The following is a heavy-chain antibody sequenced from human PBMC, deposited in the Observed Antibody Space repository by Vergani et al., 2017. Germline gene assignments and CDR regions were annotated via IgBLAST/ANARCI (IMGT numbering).Heavy chain of an antibody. Sequence: QVQLQQWGAGLLKPSETLSLTCAVYGGSFSGYYWSWIRQPPGKGLEWIGEINHSGSTNYNPSLKSRVTISVDTSKNQFSLKLSSVTAADTAVYYCAGSSSWYYWGQGTLVTVSS. D-gene: IGHD6-13*01. J-gene: IGHJ4*02. CDR1: GGSFSGYY. CDR2: INHSGST. V-gene: IGHV4-34*01. CDR3: AGSSSWYY.